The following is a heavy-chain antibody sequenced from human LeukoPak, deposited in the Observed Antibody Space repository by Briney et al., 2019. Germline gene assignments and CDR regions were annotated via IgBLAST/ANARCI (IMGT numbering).Heavy chain of an antibody. Sequence: GASLRLSCTPSGFTFSSYAMNWVRQSPGKGLEWVSLISSMGGSTYYADSVKGRFIISRDNTRNMLYLEMNNLRAEDTAVYFCAKDFTRMRYSNGYYWDYGMDVWGPGTTVTVSS. CDR1: GFTFSSYA. CDR2: ISSMGGST. J-gene: IGHJ6*02. CDR3: AKDFTRMRYSNGYYWDYGMDV. D-gene: IGHD1-26*01. V-gene: IGHV3-23*01.